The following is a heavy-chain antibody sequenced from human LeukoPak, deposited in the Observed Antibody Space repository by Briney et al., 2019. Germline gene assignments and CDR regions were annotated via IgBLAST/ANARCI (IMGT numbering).Heavy chain of an antibody. Sequence: AETLSLTCSVSDDSITMYYWTWLRQPPGKGLEWVGYVDNTGSSNFNTSLKGRVSISRHTTKHLFSLRLRSVTAAATALYFCARGRVSSSTWYSTYYYYFYMDVWGKGTTVTVSS. V-gene: IGHV4-59*01. D-gene: IGHD1-1*01. CDR1: DDSITMYY. J-gene: IGHJ6*03. CDR2: VDNTGSS. CDR3: ARGRVSSSTWYSTYYYYFYMDV.